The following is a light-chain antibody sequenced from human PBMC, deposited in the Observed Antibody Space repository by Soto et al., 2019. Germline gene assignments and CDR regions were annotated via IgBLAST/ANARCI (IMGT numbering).Light chain of an antibody. J-gene: IGKJ1*01. CDR1: QSVSSNY. V-gene: IGKV3-20*01. CDR3: QHYGRSPPSWT. CDR2: GAS. Sequence: EIVLTQSPGTLSLSAGERATLSCRASQSVSSNYLAWYQQKPGQPPRLLISGASSRATGIPDRFIGSGSGTHFTLTISSLEPEDFAVYYCQHYGRSPPSWTFGQGTKVEIK.